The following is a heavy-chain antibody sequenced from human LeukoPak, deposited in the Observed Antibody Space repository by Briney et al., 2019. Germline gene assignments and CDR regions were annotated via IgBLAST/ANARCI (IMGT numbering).Heavy chain of an antibody. D-gene: IGHD6-13*01. Sequence: PGGSLRLSCAASGFTVSSNYMSWVRQAPGKGLEWVSVIYSGGSTYYADSVKGRFTISRDNSKNTLYLQMNSLRAEDTAVYYCARTGPPSSSWYGSWFDPWGQGTLVTVSS. CDR3: ARTGPPSSSWYGSWFDP. CDR2: IYSGGST. V-gene: IGHV3-53*01. J-gene: IGHJ5*02. CDR1: GFTVSSNY.